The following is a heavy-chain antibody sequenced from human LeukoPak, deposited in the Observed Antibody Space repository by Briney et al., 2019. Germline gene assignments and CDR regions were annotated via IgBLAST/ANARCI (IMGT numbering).Heavy chain of an antibody. CDR2: KTSSGNT. J-gene: IGHJ2*01. V-gene: IGHV4-59*01. D-gene: IGHD6-13*01. CDR3: ATGATGDSWTLYFDL. CDR1: GGSISSYY. Sequence: SETLSLTCSVSGGSISSYYWNWIRQPPGKGLEWIGYKTSSGNTDYNPSLKSRVTISVDTSKNQFSLKLSSVTAADTAVYYCATGATGDSWTLYFDLWGRGTLVTVSS.